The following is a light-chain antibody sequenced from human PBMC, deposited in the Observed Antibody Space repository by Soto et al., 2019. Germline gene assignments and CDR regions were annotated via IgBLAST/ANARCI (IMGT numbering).Light chain of an antibody. J-gene: IGKJ5*01. Sequence: DIQMTQSPSSLSASVGDRFTITCQASQDITDYLNWYQQKPGKAPRLLLYDASSLETGVPSRFSGSGSGTDFTFTISSLQPEDIATYYCQHYDHLPITFGQGTRLEI. CDR2: DAS. CDR1: QDITDY. V-gene: IGKV1-33*01. CDR3: QHYDHLPIT.